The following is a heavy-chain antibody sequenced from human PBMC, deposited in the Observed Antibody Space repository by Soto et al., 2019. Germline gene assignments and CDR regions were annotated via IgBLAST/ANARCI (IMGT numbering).Heavy chain of an antibody. CDR2: IYYSGST. CDR1: GGSISSSSYY. J-gene: IGHJ4*02. V-gene: IGHV4-39*01. D-gene: IGHD2-15*01. CDR3: AILPTGYCSGGSCYSETTTDY. Sequence: PSETLSLTCTVSGGSISSSSYYWGWIRQPPGKGLEWIGRIYYSGSTYYNPSLKSRVTISVDTSKNQFSLKLSSVTAADTAVYYCAILPTGYCSGGSCYSETTTDYWGQGTLVTVS.